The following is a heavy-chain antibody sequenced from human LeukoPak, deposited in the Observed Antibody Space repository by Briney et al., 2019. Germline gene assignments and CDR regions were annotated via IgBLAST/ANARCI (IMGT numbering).Heavy chain of an antibody. J-gene: IGHJ4*02. D-gene: IGHD6-13*01. CDR2: IYHSGST. V-gene: IGHV4-38-2*02. Sequence: SETLSLTCAVSGYSISSGYYWGWIQQPPGKGLEWIGSIYHSGSTYYNPSLKSRVTISVDTSKNQFSLKLSSVTAADTAVYYCARELPSSSRNKGLDYWGQGTLVTVSS. CDR1: GYSISSGYY. CDR3: ARELPSSSRNKGLDY.